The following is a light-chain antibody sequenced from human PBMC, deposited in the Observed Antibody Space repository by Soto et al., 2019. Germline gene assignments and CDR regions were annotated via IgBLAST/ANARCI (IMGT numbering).Light chain of an antibody. CDR2: DVS. J-gene: IGLJ2*01. CDR3: SSYTSSSTVV. V-gene: IGLV2-14*01. CDR1: SSDVGGYNY. Sequence: QSALTQPASVSGSPGQSITISCTGTSSDVGGYNYVSWYQQHPGKAPKLMIYDVSNRPSGVSNRFSGSKSGNTASLTISGLQAEDEDDYYCSSYTSSSTVVFGGGTTLTVL.